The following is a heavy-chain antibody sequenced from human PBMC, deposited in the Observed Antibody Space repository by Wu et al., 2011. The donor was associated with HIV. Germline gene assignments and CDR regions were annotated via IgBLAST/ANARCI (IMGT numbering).Heavy chain of an antibody. Sequence: QVQLVQSGGEVKKPGASVKVSCKTSGYTFSSYGVSWVRQAPGQGLEWMGWISTYEGDTHYSEKLQGRVTMTTDTSTSTAYMELRSLRFDDTAVYYCARDDSSGWPEGFDYWGQGTLVTVSS. J-gene: IGHJ4*02. CDR1: GYTFSSYG. CDR2: ISTYEGDT. D-gene: IGHD6-19*01. V-gene: IGHV1-18*01. CDR3: ARDDSSGWPEGFDY.